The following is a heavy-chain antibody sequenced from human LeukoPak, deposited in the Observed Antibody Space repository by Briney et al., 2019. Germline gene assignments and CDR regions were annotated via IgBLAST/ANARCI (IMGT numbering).Heavy chain of an antibody. CDR1: GFIFRNHW. CDR2: INADGSNT. J-gene: IGHJ3*02. V-gene: IGHV3-74*01. CDR3: TREVLNAFDS. D-gene: IGHD3-10*01. Sequence: GGSLRLSCAASGFIFRNHWVHWVRQAPGKGLMWVSRINADGSNTRYADSVKGRFTISRDNAKNTLYLQMNSLRAEDTAVYYCTREVLNAFDSWGQGTLVAVSS.